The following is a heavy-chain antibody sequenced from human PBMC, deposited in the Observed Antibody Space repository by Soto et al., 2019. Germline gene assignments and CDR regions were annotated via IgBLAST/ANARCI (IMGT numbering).Heavy chain of an antibody. Sequence: ASVKVSCKASGYTFTSYGISWVRQAPGQGLEWMGWISAYNGNTNYAQKLQGRVTMTTDTYTSTAYMELRSLRSDDTAVYYCARALPGAALYYFYYWGQGTLVTVSS. D-gene: IGHD2-15*01. V-gene: IGHV1-18*01. CDR2: ISAYNGNT. CDR1: GYTFTSYG. CDR3: ARALPGAALYYFYY. J-gene: IGHJ4*02.